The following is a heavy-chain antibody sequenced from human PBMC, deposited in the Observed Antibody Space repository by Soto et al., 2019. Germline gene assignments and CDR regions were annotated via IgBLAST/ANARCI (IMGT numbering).Heavy chain of an antibody. Sequence: GWSLRLSCAASGFTFSSYWLSWVRQAPGKGLEWVANIKQDGSEKYYVDSVKGRFTISRDNAKNSLYLQMNSLRAEDTAVYYCARDGPHASGYYQFDYWGQGTLVTVSS. V-gene: IGHV3-7*01. J-gene: IGHJ4*02. CDR1: GFTFSSYW. CDR2: IKQDGSEK. CDR3: ARDGPHASGYYQFDY. D-gene: IGHD3-22*01.